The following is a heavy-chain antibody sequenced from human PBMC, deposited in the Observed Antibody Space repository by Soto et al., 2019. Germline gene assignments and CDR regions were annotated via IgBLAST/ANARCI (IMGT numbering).Heavy chain of an antibody. D-gene: IGHD6-13*01. V-gene: IGHV4-4*02. CDR3: ARVFSAGSGWMYYFDF. Sequence: QVELQESGPRLVKSSGTLSLTCEVSSGSISTGNWWSWVRQPPGKGLEWIGVIYYTGATNYNPSLKSRVTMTIDKSKDQFSLILTSATAADTAVYYCARVFSAGSGWMYYFDFWGQGILVSVSS. CDR2: IYYTGAT. J-gene: IGHJ4*02. CDR1: SGSISTGNW.